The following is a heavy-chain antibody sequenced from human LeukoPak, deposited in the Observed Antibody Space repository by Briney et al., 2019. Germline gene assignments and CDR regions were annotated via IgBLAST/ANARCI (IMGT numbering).Heavy chain of an antibody. J-gene: IGHJ4*02. CDR1: GFTFSDYF. Sequence: GGSLRLSCAASGFTFSDYFMDWVRQAPGKGLEWVAVIYSGGSTYYADSVKGRFTMSRDNSKNTLYLQMNSLRAEDTAVYYCAILPRGDYWGQGTLVTVSS. CDR3: AILPRGDY. CDR2: IYSGGST. V-gene: IGHV3-66*01.